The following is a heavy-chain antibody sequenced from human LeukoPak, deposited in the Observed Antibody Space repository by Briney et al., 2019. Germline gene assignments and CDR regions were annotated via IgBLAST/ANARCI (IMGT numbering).Heavy chain of an antibody. CDR3: AKPSLRFGELLYPIDY. Sequence: ASVKVSCKVSGYTLTELSMHWVRQAPGKGLEWMGGFDPEDGETIYAQKFQGRVTMTEDTSTDTAYMELSSLRSEDTALYYCAKPSLRFGELLYPIDYWGQGTLVTVSS. J-gene: IGHJ4*02. CDR1: GYTLTELS. CDR2: FDPEDGET. D-gene: IGHD3-10*01. V-gene: IGHV1-24*01.